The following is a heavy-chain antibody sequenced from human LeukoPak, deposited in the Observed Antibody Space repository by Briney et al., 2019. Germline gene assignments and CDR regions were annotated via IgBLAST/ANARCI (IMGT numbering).Heavy chain of an antibody. CDR2: ISSSGSTI. CDR1: GFTFSSYE. J-gene: IGHJ4*02. CDR3: ARHQQGEMATIEMDY. V-gene: IGHV3-48*03. D-gene: IGHD5-24*01. Sequence: GGSLRLSCAASGFTFSSYEMNWVRQAPGKGLEWVSYISSSGSTIYYADSVKGRFTISRDNAKNSLYLQMNSLRAEDTAVYYCARHQQGEMATIEMDYWGQGTLVTVSS.